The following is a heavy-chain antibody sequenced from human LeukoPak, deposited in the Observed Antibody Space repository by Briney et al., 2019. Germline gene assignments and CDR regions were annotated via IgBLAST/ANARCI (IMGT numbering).Heavy chain of an antibody. CDR3: ARAGYSYGPSFDY. CDR1: GGSISSYY. V-gene: IGHV4-59*01. J-gene: IGHJ4*02. CDR2: IYYSGST. Sequence: SETLSLTCTVSGGSISSYYWSWIRQPPGKGLEWIGYIYYSGSTNYNPSLKSRVTISVDTSKNQFSLKLSSVTAADTAVYYCARAGYSYGPSFDYWGQGTLVTVSS. D-gene: IGHD5-18*01.